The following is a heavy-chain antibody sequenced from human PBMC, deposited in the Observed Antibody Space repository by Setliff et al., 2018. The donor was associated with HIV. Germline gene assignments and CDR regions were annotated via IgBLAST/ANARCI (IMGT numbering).Heavy chain of an antibody. D-gene: IGHD3-3*01. V-gene: IGHV4-59*01. CDR3: ARGNTISEVVTTNWLDP. CDR2: IDYRGST. CDR1: GDSISRYY. J-gene: IGHJ5*02. Sequence: SETLSLTCSVSGDSISRYYWSWIRQPPGKGLEWIGYIDYRGSTSYNPSLKSRVTISEGTSKKQISLRLRFVTAADTAVYYCARGNTISEVVTTNWLDPWGQGTTVTVSS.